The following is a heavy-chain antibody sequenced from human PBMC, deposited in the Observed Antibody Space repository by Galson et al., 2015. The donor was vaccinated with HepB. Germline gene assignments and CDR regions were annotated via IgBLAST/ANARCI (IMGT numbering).Heavy chain of an antibody. J-gene: IGHJ4*02. D-gene: IGHD6-13*01. CDR3: AREGRLGSSWYGAFDY. CDR2: FYSGGST. V-gene: IGHV3-53*01. CDR1: GFTVSSNY. Sequence: SLRLSCAASGFTVSSNYMSWVRQAPGKGLEWVSVFYSGGSTYYADSVKGRFTISRDNSKNTLYLQMNSLRAEDTAVYYCAREGRLGSSWYGAFDYWGQGTLVTAPS.